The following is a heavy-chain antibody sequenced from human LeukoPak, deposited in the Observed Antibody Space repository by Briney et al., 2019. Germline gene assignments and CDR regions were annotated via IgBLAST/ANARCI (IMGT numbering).Heavy chain of an antibody. CDR2: ISYDGSNK. J-gene: IGHJ6*02. D-gene: IGHD5-18*01. CDR3: ARDQGLLRGYSYGPPYHYYGMDA. CDR1: GFTFSSYA. V-gene: IGHV3-30-3*01. Sequence: GGSLRLSCAASGFTFSSYAMHWVRQAPGKGLEWVAVISYDGSNKYYADSVKGRFTISRDNSKNTLYLQMNSLRAEDTAVYYCARDQGLLRGYSYGPPYHYYGMDAWGQGTTVTVSS.